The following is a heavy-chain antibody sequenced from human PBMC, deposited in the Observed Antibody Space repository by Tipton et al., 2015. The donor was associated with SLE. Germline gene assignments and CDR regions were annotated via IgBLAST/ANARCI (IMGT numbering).Heavy chain of an antibody. CDR1: GGSISSSSYY. D-gene: IGHD6-19*01. J-gene: IGHJ4*02. CDR3: ARDQAVAGSYYFDY. V-gene: IGHV4-61*01. Sequence: TLSLTCTVSGGSISSSSYYWGWIRQPPGKGLEWIGYIYYSGGTNYNPSLKSRVTISVDTSKNQFSLKLSSVTAADTAVYYCARDQAVAGSYYFDYWGQGTLVTVSS. CDR2: IYYSGGT.